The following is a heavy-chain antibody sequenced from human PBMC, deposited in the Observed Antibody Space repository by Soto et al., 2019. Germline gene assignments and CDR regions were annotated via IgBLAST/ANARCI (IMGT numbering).Heavy chain of an antibody. Sequence: QVTLKESGPVLVKPTETLTLTCTVSGFSLSNSRVGVSWIRQPRGKALEWLAHIFSNDEKSYSASGESRLTTAHDTSKNQVVLIMTNMDPVDTATYYCARNPKDYAGPNYFSGLDVWGQGTTVTVSS. D-gene: IGHD4-17*01. CDR3: ARNPKDYAGPNYFSGLDV. V-gene: IGHV2-26*01. J-gene: IGHJ6*02. CDR1: GFSLSNSRVG. CDR2: IFSNDEK.